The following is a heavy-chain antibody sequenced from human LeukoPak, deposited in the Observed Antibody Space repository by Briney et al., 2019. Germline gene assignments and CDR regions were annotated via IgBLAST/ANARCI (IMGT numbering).Heavy chain of an antibody. CDR2: ISSSSSYI. D-gene: IGHD3-22*01. Sequence: GGSLRLSCAASGFTFSSYAMSWVRQAPGKGLEWVSSISSSSSYIYYADSVKGRFTISRDNAKNSLYLQMNSLRAEDTAVYYCARDHGIVVVDAFDIWGQGTMVTVSS. J-gene: IGHJ3*02. CDR3: ARDHGIVVVDAFDI. V-gene: IGHV3-21*01. CDR1: GFTFSSYA.